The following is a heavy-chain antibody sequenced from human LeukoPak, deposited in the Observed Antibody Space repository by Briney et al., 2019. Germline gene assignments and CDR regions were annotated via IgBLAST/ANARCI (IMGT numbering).Heavy chain of an antibody. D-gene: IGHD3-10*01. J-gene: IGHJ5*02. CDR2: INPNSGGT. CDR1: GYTFTGYY. V-gene: IGHV1-2*02. Sequence: GASVKVPCKASGYTFTGYYMHWVRQAPGQGLEWMGWINPNSGGTNYAQKFQGRVTMTRDTSISTAYMELSRLRSDNTAVYYCARDLGRRGSGLVDWFDPWGQGTLVTVSS. CDR3: ARDLGRRGSGLVDWFDP.